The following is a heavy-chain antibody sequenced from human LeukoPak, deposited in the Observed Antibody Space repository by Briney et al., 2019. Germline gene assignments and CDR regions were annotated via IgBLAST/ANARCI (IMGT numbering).Heavy chain of an antibody. J-gene: IGHJ3*02. CDR2: ISSSSSYI. CDR3: AREKYGDYVHAFDI. V-gene: IGHV3-21*01. D-gene: IGHD4-17*01. Sequence: GGSLRLSCAASGLTFTRYSMSWVRQAPGKGLEWVSSISSSSSYIYYADSVKGRFTISRDNAKNSLYLQMNSLRAEDTAVYYCAREKYGDYVHAFDIWGQGTMVTVSS. CDR1: GLTFTRYS.